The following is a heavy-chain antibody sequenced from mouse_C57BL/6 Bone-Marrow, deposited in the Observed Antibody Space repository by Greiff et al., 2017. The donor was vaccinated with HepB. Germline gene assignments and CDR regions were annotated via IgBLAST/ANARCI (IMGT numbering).Heavy chain of an antibody. CDR1: GYTFTSYT. CDR2: INPSSGYT. CDR3: ARSSITTVVGPSYWYFDV. D-gene: IGHD1-1*01. J-gene: IGHJ1*03. Sequence: VQLQQSGAELARPGASVKMSCKASGYTFTSYTMHWVKQRPGQGLEWIGYINPSSGYTKYNQKFKDKATLTADKSSSTAYMQLSILPSEDSAVYYCARSSITTVVGPSYWYFDVWGTGTTVTVSS. V-gene: IGHV1-4*01.